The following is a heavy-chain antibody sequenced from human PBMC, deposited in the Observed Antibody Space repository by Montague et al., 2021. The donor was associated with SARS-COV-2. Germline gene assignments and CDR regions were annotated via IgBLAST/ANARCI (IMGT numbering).Heavy chain of an antibody. CDR3: AREVGRGYSGYEGEY. J-gene: IGHJ4*02. D-gene: IGHD5-12*01. Sequence: SETLSLTCVVYGGSFSGYYWSWIRQPPGKGLEWIGEINHSGSTNYNPSLKSRVTISVDTSKNQFSLKLSSVTAADTAVYYCAREVGRGYSGYEGEYWGQGTLVTVSS. V-gene: IGHV4-34*01. CDR1: GGSFSGYY. CDR2: INHSGST.